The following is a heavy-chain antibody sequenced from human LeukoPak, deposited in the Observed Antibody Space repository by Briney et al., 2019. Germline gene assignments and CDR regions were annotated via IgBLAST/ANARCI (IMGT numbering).Heavy chain of an antibody. CDR1: GFTFSSYA. CDR2: ISYDGSNK. V-gene: IGHV3-30*04. CDR3: ARDGVWRYYYYYYMDV. Sequence: GGSLRLSCAASGFTFSSYAMHWVRQAPGKGLEWVAVISYDGSNKYYVDSVKGRFTISRDNSKNTLYLQMNSLRAEDTAVYYCARDGVWRYYYYYYMDVWGKGTTVTVSS. D-gene: IGHD3-3*01. J-gene: IGHJ6*03.